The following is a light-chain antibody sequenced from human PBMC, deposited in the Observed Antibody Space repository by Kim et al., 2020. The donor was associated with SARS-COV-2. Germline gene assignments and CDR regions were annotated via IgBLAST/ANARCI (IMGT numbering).Light chain of an antibody. J-gene: IGKJ1*01. Sequence: SASLGDRVTITCRASQRIASYLHWYQQKPGKAPNLLIYGASSLQSGVPSRFSGSGSGTDFTLTISSLHPEDFATYYCQQTYTSWTFGPGTKVDIK. CDR2: GAS. CDR3: QQTYTSWT. CDR1: QRIASY. V-gene: IGKV1-39*01.